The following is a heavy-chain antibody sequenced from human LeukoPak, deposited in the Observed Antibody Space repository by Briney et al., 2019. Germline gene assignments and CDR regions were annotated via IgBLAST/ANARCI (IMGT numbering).Heavy chain of an antibody. CDR2: INHSGST. D-gene: IGHD1-26*01. Sequence: SETLSLTCTVSGGSISSGGYYWSWIRQPPGKGLEWIGEINHSGSTNYNPSLKSRVTISVDTSKNQFSLKLSSVTAADTAVYYCARGASGSPDYWGQGTLVTVSS. V-gene: IGHV4-39*07. CDR1: GGSISSGGYY. CDR3: ARGASGSPDY. J-gene: IGHJ4*02.